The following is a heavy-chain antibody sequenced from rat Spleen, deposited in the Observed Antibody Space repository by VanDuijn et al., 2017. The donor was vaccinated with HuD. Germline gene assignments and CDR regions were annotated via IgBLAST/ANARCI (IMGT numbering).Heavy chain of an antibody. CDR2: ISNAGSIT. D-gene: IGHD1-4*01. V-gene: IGHV5-31*01. J-gene: IGHJ2*01. Sequence: FNNYWMTWIRQAPGKGLEWVASISNAGSITYYPDSVKGRFTISRDNARSILYLQMNSLRSEDTATYYCTRPDYPVDYWGQGVMVTVSS. CDR1: FNNYW. CDR3: TRPDYPVDY.